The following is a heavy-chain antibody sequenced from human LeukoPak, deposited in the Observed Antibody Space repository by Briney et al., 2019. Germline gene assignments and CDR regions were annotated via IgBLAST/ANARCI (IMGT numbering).Heavy chain of an antibody. Sequence: SETLSLTCTVSGGSISSYYWSWIRQPPGKGLGWIGYIYYSGSTNYNPSLKSRVTISVDTSKNQFSLKLSSVTAADTAVYYCARSLGGAFDIWGQGTMVTVSS. CDR1: GGSISSYY. CDR2: IYYSGST. CDR3: ARSLGGAFDI. J-gene: IGHJ3*02. D-gene: IGHD2-15*01. V-gene: IGHV4-59*01.